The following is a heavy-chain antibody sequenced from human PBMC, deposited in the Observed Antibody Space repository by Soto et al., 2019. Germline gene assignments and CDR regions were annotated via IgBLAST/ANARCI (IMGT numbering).Heavy chain of an antibody. CDR2: MNPNIGNT. D-gene: IGHD5-18*01. V-gene: IGHV1-8*01. CDR1: GYTFTSYD. Sequence: QVQLVQSGAEVKKPGASVKVSCKASGYTFTSYDINWVRQATGQGLEWMGWMNPNIGNTGYAQKFQCRVTMTRNTSISTAYMELCSLRSEGTAVAYCAREGTLIQLLSLVSRGGYRMAVWDQGSTVTVS. CDR3: AREGTLIQLLSLVSRGGYRMAV. J-gene: IGHJ6*02.